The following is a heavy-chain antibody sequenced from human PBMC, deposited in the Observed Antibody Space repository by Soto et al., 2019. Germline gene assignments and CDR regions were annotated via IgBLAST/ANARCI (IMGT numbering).Heavy chain of an antibody. V-gene: IGHV1-69*12. Sequence: QVQLVQSGAEVKKPGSSVKVSCKASGGTFSSYAISWVRQAPGQGLEWMGGIIPIFGTANYAQKFRGRVTITADESTSTAYMELSSLRSEDTAVYYCARPTLYYYDSSGQSAWFDPWGQGTLVTVSS. J-gene: IGHJ5*02. CDR2: IIPIFGTA. CDR1: GGTFSSYA. D-gene: IGHD3-22*01. CDR3: ARPTLYYYDSSGQSAWFDP.